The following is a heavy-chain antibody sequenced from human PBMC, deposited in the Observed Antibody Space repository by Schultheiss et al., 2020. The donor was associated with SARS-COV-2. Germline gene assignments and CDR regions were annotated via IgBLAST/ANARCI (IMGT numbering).Heavy chain of an antibody. CDR1: GFTFSGYG. CDR2: ISYDGSNK. D-gene: IGHD2-2*01. V-gene: IGHV3-30*03. Sequence: GGSLRLSCAASGFTFSGYGMHWVRQAPGKGLEWVAVISYDGSNKYYADSVKGRFTISRDNAKNSLYLQMNSLRAEDTAVYYCARDRCWAHDFSTSCYHYYGMDVWGQGTTVTVSS. CDR3: ARDRCWAHDFSTSCYHYYGMDV. J-gene: IGHJ6*02.